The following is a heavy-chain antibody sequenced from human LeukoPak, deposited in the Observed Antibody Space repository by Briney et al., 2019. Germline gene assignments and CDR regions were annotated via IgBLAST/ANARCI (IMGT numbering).Heavy chain of an antibody. CDR1: GFTFSSYS. CDR3: ARDDSSSSSANDY. V-gene: IGHV3-21*01. J-gene: IGHJ4*02. CDR2: ISSGSSYI. D-gene: IGHD6-6*01. Sequence: GGSLRLSCAASGFTFSSYSMNWVRQAPGKGLEWVSSISSGSSYIYYADSVKGRFTISRDNAKNSLYLQMNSLRAEDTAVYYCARDDSSSSSANDYWGQGTLVTVSS.